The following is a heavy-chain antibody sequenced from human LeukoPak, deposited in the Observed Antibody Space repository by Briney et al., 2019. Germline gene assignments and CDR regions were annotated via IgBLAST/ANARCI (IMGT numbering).Heavy chain of an antibody. D-gene: IGHD3-22*01. V-gene: IGHV3-43*02. CDR1: GFTFNDYA. J-gene: IGHJ4*02. CDR3: AKAALTMIGPPDY. Sequence: GGSLRLSCAASGFTFNDYAMHWVRQAPGKGLEWVSLVSGDGGSTHYADSVKGRFTISRDSSKNSLYLQMNGLRTEDTALYYCAKAALTMIGPPDYWGQGTLVTVSS. CDR2: VSGDGGST.